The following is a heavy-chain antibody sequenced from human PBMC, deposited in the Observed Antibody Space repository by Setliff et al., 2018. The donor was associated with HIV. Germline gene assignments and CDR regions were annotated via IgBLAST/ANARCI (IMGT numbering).Heavy chain of an antibody. Sequence: PGGSLRLSCAASGFTFTNYYMSWIRQAPGKGLELLSYISVSGTDIKYADSVKGRFTISRDNAKNSLYLQMNSLRAEDAAMYYCVRVAGFSSSWFGYWGQGTLVTVSS. J-gene: IGHJ5*01. CDR2: ISVSGTDI. CDR3: VRVAGFSSSWFGY. V-gene: IGHV3-11*01. D-gene: IGHD6-13*01. CDR1: GFTFTNYY.